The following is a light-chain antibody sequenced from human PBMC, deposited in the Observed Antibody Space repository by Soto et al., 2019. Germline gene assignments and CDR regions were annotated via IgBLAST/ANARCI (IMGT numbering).Light chain of an antibody. CDR1: QGILSW. CDR2: KAS. J-gene: IGKJ1*01. CDR3: QQYNPWPPMT. Sequence: DIPMTQSPSTLPTSVGERVPLACRASQGILSWLAWYHKKPGKVPKLLXYKASYLESGFPSRFSGSGSRTELTLTISILHTEYFAVYYCQQYNPWPPMTFGQGTNV. V-gene: IGKV1-5*03.